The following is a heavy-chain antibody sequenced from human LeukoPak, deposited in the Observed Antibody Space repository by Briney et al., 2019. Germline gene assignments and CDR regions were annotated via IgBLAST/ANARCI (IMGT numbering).Heavy chain of an antibody. CDR2: IKQDGSEK. V-gene: IGHV3-7*01. J-gene: IGHJ4*02. D-gene: IGHD6-13*01. CDR1: GFTFSNYW. CDR3: ARFGGIAAAGTNWVVGY. Sequence: PGGSLRLSCAASGFTFSNYWMSWVRQAPGKGLEWVANIKQDGSEKYYVDSVKGRFTISRDNAKNSLYLQMNSLRAEDTAVYYCARFGGIAAAGTNWVVGYWGQGTLVTVSS.